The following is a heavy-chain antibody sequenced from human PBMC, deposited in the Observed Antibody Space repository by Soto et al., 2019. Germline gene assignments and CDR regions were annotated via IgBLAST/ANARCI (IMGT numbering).Heavy chain of an antibody. V-gene: IGHV3-23*01. CDR1: GFTFRNYA. D-gene: IGHD3-22*01. CDR2: ISASGFGT. CDR3: AKEIDSRRPYYLDY. J-gene: IGHJ4*02. Sequence: GGSLRLSCAASGFTFRNYAMTWVRQAPRKGLEWVSTISASGFGTYYADSLKGRLTISRDNSKNTFYLQMNSLRAEDTAVYYCAKEIDSRRPYYLDYWGQATWVSVAS.